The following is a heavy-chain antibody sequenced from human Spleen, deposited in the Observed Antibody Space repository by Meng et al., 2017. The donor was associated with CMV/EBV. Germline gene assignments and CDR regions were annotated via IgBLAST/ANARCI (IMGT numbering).Heavy chain of an antibody. D-gene: IGHD3-16*02. CDR2: INPSGGTT. Sequence: ASVKVSCKASGYTFTGYYMHWVRQAPGQGLEWMGIINPSGGTTEYAQKFQGRVTMTRDTSTNTVYMDLSSLRSEDTAVYYCARRMPLEIGYTSRYYHYYFGMDVWGQGTTVTVSS. J-gene: IGHJ6*02. CDR3: ARRMPLEIGYTSRYYHYYFGMDV. CDR1: GYTFTGYY. V-gene: IGHV1-46*01.